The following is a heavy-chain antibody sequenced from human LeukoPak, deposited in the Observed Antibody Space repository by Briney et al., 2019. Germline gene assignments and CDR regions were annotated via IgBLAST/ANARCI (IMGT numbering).Heavy chain of an antibody. CDR2: IYPDDSDT. V-gene: IGHV5-51*01. J-gene: IGHJ4*02. CDR3: ARGYYYRSGTSNYCDY. CDR1: GXSFTSYW. D-gene: IGHD3-10*01. Sequence: GKSLKISCKGSGXSFTSYWIGWVRQMPGKGLEWMGIIYPDDSDTRYSPSFQGQVTISADKSISTAYLQWSSLKASDTAMYYCARGYYYRSGTSNYCDYWGQGTLVTVSS.